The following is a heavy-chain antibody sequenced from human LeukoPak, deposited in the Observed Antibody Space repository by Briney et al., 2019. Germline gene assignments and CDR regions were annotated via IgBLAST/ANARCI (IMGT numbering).Heavy chain of an antibody. J-gene: IGHJ4*02. D-gene: IGHD3-22*01. CDR3: AKGQNYYDGSGYYSTDY. CDR1: GFTFSSYG. Sequence: GRSLRLSCAASGFTFSSYGMHWVRQAPGKGLEWVAVISYDGVNKYSADSVKGRFTISRDNSKNTLYLQMNSLRAEDTAVYYCAKGQNYYDGSGYYSTDYWGQGTPVTVSS. CDR2: ISYDGVNK. V-gene: IGHV3-30*18.